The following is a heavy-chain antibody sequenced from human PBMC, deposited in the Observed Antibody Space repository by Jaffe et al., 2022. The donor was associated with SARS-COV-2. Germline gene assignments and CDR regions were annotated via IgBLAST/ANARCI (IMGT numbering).Heavy chain of an antibody. Sequence: QVTLKESGPVLVKPTETLTLTCTVSGFSLSNARMGVSWIRQPPGKALEWLAHIFSNDEKSYSTSLKSRLTISKDTSKSQVVLTMTNMDPVDTATYYCARTYYDILTGYYFPYYFDYWGQGTLVTVSS. V-gene: IGHV2-26*01. CDR3: ARTYYDILTGYYFPYYFDY. CDR1: GFSLSNARMG. D-gene: IGHD3-9*01. CDR2: IFSNDEK. J-gene: IGHJ4*02.